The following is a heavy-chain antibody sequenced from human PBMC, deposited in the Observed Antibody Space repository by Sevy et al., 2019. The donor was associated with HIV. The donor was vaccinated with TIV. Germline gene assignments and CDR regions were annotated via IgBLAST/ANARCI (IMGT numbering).Heavy chain of an antibody. D-gene: IGHD2-15*01. CDR2: IWYDGSNK. CDR3: AGGFCSGGSCCLYYFDY. V-gene: IGHV3-33*01. Sequence: GGSLRLSCAASGFTFSSYGIHWVRQAPGKGLEWVALIWYDGSNKYYADSVKGRFTISRDNSKNTLYMHMNSLLVEDTAVYYCAGGFCSGGSCCLYYFDYWGQGTLVTVSS. J-gene: IGHJ4*02. CDR1: GFTFSSYG.